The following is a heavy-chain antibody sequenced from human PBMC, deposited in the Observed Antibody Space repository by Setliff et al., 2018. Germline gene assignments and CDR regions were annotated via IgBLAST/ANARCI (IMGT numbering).Heavy chain of an antibody. CDR1: GFTFSGYC. V-gene: IGHV3-48*04. D-gene: IGHD6-13*01. CDR2: IGKRSNNI. Sequence: PGGSLRLSCAASGFTFSGYCMQWVRQAPGKGLEWVSYIGKRSNNIYYADSVKGRFTISRDNAKNSLYLQMNGLRAEDTAVYYCVSGSGSAVIMDYWGQGTTVTVSS. CDR3: VSGSGSAVIMDY. J-gene: IGHJ4*02.